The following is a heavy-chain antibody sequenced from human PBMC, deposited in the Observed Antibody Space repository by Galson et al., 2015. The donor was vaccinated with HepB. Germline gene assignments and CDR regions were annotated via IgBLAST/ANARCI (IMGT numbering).Heavy chain of an antibody. V-gene: IGHV3-74*01. J-gene: IGHJ4*02. CDR3: AREFRAIDVLRYFDWSRSFDY. CDR2: INSDGSST. CDR1: GFTFSSYW. D-gene: IGHD3-9*01. Sequence: SLRLSCAASGFTFSSYWMHWVRQAPGKGLVWVSRINSDGSSTSYADSVKGRFTISRDNAKNTLYLQMNSLRAEDTAVYYCAREFRAIDVLRYFDWSRSFDYWGQGTLVTVSS.